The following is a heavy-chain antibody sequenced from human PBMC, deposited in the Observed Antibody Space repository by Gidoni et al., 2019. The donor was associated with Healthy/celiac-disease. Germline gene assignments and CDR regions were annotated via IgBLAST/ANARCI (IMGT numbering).Heavy chain of an antibody. D-gene: IGHD6-19*01. CDR1: GFTFSSYS. V-gene: IGHV3-48*01. CDR2: ISSSSSTI. CDR3: ARDRGAAVAGLDLYYYGMDV. Sequence: EVQLVESGGGLVQPGGSLRLSCAASGFTFSSYSMNWVRQAPGKGLEWVSYISSSSSTIYYADSVKGRFTISRDNAKNSLYLQMNSLRAEDTAVYYCARDRGAAVAGLDLYYYGMDVWGQGTTVTVSS. J-gene: IGHJ6*02.